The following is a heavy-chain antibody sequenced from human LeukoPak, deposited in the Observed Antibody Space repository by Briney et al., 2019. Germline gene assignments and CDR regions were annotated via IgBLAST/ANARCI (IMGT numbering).Heavy chain of an antibody. Sequence: ASLKVSCKASGYTFTGYYMHWVRQAPGQGLEWMGWINPNSGGTNYAQKFQGRVTMTRDTSISTAYMELSRLRSDDTAVYYCARGAHYHDSSEGYDYWGQGTLVTVSS. J-gene: IGHJ4*02. CDR3: ARGAHYHDSSEGYDY. CDR2: INPNSGGT. D-gene: IGHD3-22*01. V-gene: IGHV1-2*02. CDR1: GYTFTGYY.